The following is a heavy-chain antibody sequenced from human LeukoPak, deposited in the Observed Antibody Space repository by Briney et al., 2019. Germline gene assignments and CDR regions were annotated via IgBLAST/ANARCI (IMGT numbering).Heavy chain of an antibody. CDR2: ISGSGGST. CDR3: AKDLYYYDSSGYLDYYYYGMDV. Sequence: GGSLRLSCAASGFTFSSYAMSWVRQAPGKGLEWVSAISGSGGSTYYAGSVKGRFTISRDNSKNALYLQMNSLRAEDTAVYYCAKDLYYYDSSGYLDYYYYGMDVWGQGTTVTVSS. J-gene: IGHJ6*02. D-gene: IGHD3-22*01. CDR1: GFTFSSYA. V-gene: IGHV3-23*01.